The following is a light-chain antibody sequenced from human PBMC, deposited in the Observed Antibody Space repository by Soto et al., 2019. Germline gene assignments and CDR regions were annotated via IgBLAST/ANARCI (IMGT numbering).Light chain of an antibody. Sequence: DAQMTQSPSTLSASVGDRVTITCRASQSITSWLAWYQQKPGKAPKLLIYKASTLESGVPSRFSGSGSGTEFTLTISSLQPDDFAHYYCQQYNRYPYTFGQGTKLEIK. CDR2: KAS. CDR1: QSITSW. CDR3: QQYNRYPYT. J-gene: IGKJ2*01. V-gene: IGKV1-5*03.